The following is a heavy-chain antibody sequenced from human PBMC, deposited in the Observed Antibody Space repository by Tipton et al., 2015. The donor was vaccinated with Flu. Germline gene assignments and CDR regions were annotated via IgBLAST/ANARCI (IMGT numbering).Heavy chain of an antibody. Sequence: GLVKPSQTLSLTCAISGDSVSSNSAAWNWIRQSPSRGLEWLGRTYYRSKWYNDYAVSVKSRITINPDTSKNQFSLQLNSVTPEDTAVYYCARVDTVAGTDAWYYYGMDVWGQGTTVTVSS. J-gene: IGHJ6*02. CDR2: TYYRSKWYN. V-gene: IGHV6-1*01. D-gene: IGHD6-19*01. CDR3: ARVDTVAGTDAWYYYGMDV. CDR1: GDSVSSNSAA.